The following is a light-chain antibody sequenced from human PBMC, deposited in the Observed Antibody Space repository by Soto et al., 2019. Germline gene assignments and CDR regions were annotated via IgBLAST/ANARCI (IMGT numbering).Light chain of an antibody. CDR1: QSVLFSSNNKNY. J-gene: IGKJ5*01. V-gene: IGKV4-1*01. CDR3: QQSYSTPIT. CDR2: WAS. Sequence: DIVMTQSPDSLAVSLGERATINCKSSQSVLFSSNNKNYLAWYQQKPGQPPKLLIYWASTRESGVPNRFSGSGSGTDFPLTISSLQAEDVAVYYCQQSYSTPITFGQGTRLEIK.